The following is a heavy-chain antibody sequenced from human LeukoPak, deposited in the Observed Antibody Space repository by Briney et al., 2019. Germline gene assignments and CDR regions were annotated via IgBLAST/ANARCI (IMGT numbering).Heavy chain of an antibody. V-gene: IGHV3-48*04. D-gene: IGHD3-9*01. J-gene: IGHJ4*02. CDR3: ARHQIYPEDYDILTGYSPFDY. CDR1: GFTFSSYA. CDR2: ISSSGSTI. Sequence: GSLRLSCAASGFTFSSYAMSWVRQAPGKGLEWVSYISSSGSTIYYADSVKGRFTISRDNAKNSLYLQMNSLRAEDTAVYYCARHQIYPEDYDILTGYSPFDYWGQGTLVTVSS.